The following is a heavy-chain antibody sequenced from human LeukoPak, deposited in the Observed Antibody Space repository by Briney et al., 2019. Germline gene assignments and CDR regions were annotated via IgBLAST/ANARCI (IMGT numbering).Heavy chain of an antibody. D-gene: IGHD6-13*01. CDR3: ASSRSSSWYWWFDP. CDR2: ISSSGGII. V-gene: IGHV3-48*04. CDR1: RFSFSSYW. Sequence: GGSLRLSCAASRFSFSSYWMTWVRQAPGKGLEWVSYISSSGGIIYYADSVKGRFTISRDNAKNSLYLQMNSLRAEDTAVYYCASSRSSSWYWWFDPWGQGTLVTVSS. J-gene: IGHJ5*02.